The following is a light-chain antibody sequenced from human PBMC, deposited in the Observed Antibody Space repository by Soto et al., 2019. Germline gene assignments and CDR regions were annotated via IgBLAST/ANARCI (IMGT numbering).Light chain of an antibody. CDR2: DNI. CDR1: SSNIGAGYD. Sequence: QSVLTQPPSVSVAPGQRVTISCTGSSSNIGAGYDVHWYQQLPGTAPKLLIYDNINRPSGVPDRFSGSKSGTSASLAITGLQAEDEADYYCQSYDSRLSGSGDVFGTGTKLTVL. CDR3: QSYDSRLSGSGDV. J-gene: IGLJ1*01. V-gene: IGLV1-40*01.